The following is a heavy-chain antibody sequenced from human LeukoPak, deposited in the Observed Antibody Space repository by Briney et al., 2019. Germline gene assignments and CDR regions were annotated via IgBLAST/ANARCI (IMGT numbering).Heavy chain of an antibody. Sequence: GESLKTSCKGSGYSFTSYWIGWVRQMPGKGLEWMGIIYPGDSDTRYNPSFQGQVTISAEKPITTASLQWTTLKASDTAMYYCARRVGEYCSSTSCSSYYYYYMDVWGKGTTVTVSS. CDR2: IYPGDSDT. CDR1: GYSFTSYW. CDR3: ARRVGEYCSSTSCSSYYYYYMDV. V-gene: IGHV5-51*01. D-gene: IGHD2-2*01. J-gene: IGHJ6*03.